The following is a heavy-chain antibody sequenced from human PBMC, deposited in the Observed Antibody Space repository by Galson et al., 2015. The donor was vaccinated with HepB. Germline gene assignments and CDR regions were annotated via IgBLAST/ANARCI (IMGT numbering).Heavy chain of an antibody. V-gene: IGHV3-72*01. CDR3: SRTLPGIDLDY. CDR2: VRHKARRYSS. J-gene: IGHJ4*02. Sequence: SLRLSCAASGFTFSDYYMDWVRQAPGKGLEWVGRVRHKARRYSSDYVASVEGSFTIARDDSKNSLYLQMGSLKTEDTAVYSCSRTLPGIDLDYWGQGTLVTVSS. CDR1: GFTFSDYY. D-gene: IGHD3-3*02.